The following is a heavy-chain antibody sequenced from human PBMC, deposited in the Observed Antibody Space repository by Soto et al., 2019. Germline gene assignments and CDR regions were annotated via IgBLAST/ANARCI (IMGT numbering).Heavy chain of an antibody. D-gene: IGHD2-15*01. Sequence: GGSLRLSCAASGFTFSSYAMSWVRQAPGKGLEWVSAISGSGGSTYYADTVKGRFTISRDNSKNTLYLQMNSLRAEDTDVYYCAKVGLLGYCSGGSCYAGPYWYFDLWGRGTLVTVSS. J-gene: IGHJ2*01. V-gene: IGHV3-23*01. CDR1: GFTFSSYA. CDR3: AKVGLLGYCSGGSCYAGPYWYFDL. CDR2: ISGSGGST.